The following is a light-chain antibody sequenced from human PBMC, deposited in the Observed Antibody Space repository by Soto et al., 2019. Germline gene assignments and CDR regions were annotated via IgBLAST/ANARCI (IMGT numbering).Light chain of an antibody. V-gene: IGLV1-40*01. CDR3: QSYDSSLTI. CDR2: VNT. CDR1: NSNIGAGYD. Sequence: QSVLTQPPSVSGAPGQRVTIPCTGNNSNIGAGYDEHWYQQLPGTAPKLLIYVNTNRPSGVPDRFSGSKSGTSASLAITGLQAEDEADYYCQSYDSSLTIFGGGTKLTVL. J-gene: IGLJ2*01.